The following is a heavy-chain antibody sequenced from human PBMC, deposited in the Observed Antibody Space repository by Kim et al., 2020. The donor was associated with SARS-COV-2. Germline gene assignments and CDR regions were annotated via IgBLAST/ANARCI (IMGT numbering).Heavy chain of an antibody. V-gene: IGHV4-39*01. CDR2: IYYSGST. D-gene: IGHD6-19*01. CDR1: GGSISSSSYY. J-gene: IGHJ4*02. Sequence: SETLSLTCTVPGGSISSSSYYWGWIRQPPGKGLEWIGSIYYSGSTYYNPSLKSRVTISVDTSKNQFSLKLSSVTAADTAVYYCARNLIAVAGTGLPPFDYWGQGTLVTVSS. CDR3: ARNLIAVAGTGLPPFDY.